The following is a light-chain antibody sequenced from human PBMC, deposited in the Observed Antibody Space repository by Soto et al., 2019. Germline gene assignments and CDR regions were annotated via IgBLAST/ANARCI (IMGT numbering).Light chain of an antibody. CDR3: QQYGSSRIT. CDR2: GAS. CDR1: RSILGSSY. J-gene: IGKJ5*01. Sequence: EIVLTQSPLSLPFTPGDPSSISCISSRSILGSSYLAWYQQKPGQAPRLLIYGASSRATGIPDRFSGSGSGTDFTLTISRLEPEDFAVYYCQQYGSSRITFGQGTRLEIK. V-gene: IGKV3-20*01.